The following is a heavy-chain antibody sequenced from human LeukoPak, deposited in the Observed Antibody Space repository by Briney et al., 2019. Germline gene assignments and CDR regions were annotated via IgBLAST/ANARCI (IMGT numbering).Heavy chain of an antibody. J-gene: IGHJ5*02. Sequence: GRSLRLSCAASGFTFSSYGMHWVRQAPGKGLEWVAVISYDGSNKYYADSVKGRFTISRDNSKNTLYLQMNSLRAEDTAVYYCAKAPFYGSGSYGWFDPWGQGTLVTVSS. V-gene: IGHV3-30*18. D-gene: IGHD3-10*01. CDR1: GFTFSSYG. CDR2: ISYDGSNK. CDR3: AKAPFYGSGSYGWFDP.